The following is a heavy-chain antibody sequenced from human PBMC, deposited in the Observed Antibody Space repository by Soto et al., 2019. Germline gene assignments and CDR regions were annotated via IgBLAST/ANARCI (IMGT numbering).Heavy chain of an antibody. Sequence: QITLKESGPTLVKPTQTLTLTCTFSGFSLTTSGVGVGWIRQPPGKALEWLALIYWDDDKRYSPSLKSRHTITQHTHKNQFDLTMIDIEPAYTPTFLCEYRTPTVTCWFDPWGQGTLVTVSS. CDR3: EYRTPTVTCWFDP. V-gene: IGHV2-5*02. CDR1: GFSLTTSGVG. J-gene: IGHJ5*02. CDR2: IYWDDDK. D-gene: IGHD4-17*01.